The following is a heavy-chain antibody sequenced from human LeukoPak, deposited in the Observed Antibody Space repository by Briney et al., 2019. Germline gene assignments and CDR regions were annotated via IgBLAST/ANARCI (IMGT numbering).Heavy chain of an antibody. D-gene: IGHD1-26*01. CDR2: ISSSSSTI. J-gene: IGHJ4*02. Sequence: GGSLRLSCAASGFTFSSYSMNWVRQAPGKGLEWVSYISSSSSTIYYADSVKGRFTISRDNAKNSLYLQMNSLRAEDTAVYYCARYSGSYYSLNPSAYFDYWGQGTLVTVSS. V-gene: IGHV3-48*04. CDR1: GFTFSSYS. CDR3: ARYSGSYYSLNPSAYFDY.